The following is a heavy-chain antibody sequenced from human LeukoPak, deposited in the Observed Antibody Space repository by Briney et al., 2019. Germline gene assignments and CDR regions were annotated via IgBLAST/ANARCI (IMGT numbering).Heavy chain of an antibody. J-gene: IGHJ4*02. Sequence: SETLSLTCAVYGGSFSGYYWSWIRQPPGKGLEWIGEINHSGSTNYNPSLKSRVTTSGDTSKNQFSLKLSSVTAADTAVYYCARSYSGYDLSFDYWGQGTLVTVSS. CDR3: ARSYSGYDLSFDY. CDR1: GGSFSGYY. CDR2: INHSGST. V-gene: IGHV4-34*01. D-gene: IGHD5-12*01.